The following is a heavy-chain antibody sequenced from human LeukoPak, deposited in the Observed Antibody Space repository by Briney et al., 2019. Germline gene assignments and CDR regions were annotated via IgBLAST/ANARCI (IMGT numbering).Heavy chain of an antibody. D-gene: IGHD3/OR15-3a*01. Sequence: SETLSLTCTVSGGSISSSSYYWGWIRQPPGKGLEWIGSIYYSGSTYYNPSLKSRVTISVDTSKNQFSLKLSSVTAADTAVYYCARLGLFFDWTNFGYWGQGTLVTVSS. CDR1: GGSISSSSYY. V-gene: IGHV4-39*07. CDR3: ARLGLFFDWTNFGY. CDR2: IYYSGST. J-gene: IGHJ4*02.